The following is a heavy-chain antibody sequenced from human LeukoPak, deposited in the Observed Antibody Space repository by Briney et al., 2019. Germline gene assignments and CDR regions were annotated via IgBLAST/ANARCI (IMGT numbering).Heavy chain of an antibody. J-gene: IGHJ5*02. CDR3: ARSIVVVMARRRMSNWFDP. CDR2: INHSGST. Sequence: SETLSLTCAVYGGSFSGYYWSWIRQPPGKGLEWIGEINHSGSTNYNPSLKSRVTISVDTSKNQFSLKLSSVTAADTAVYYCARSIVVVMARRRMSNWFDPWGQGTLVTVSS. D-gene: IGHD3-22*01. CDR1: GGSFSGYY. V-gene: IGHV4-34*01.